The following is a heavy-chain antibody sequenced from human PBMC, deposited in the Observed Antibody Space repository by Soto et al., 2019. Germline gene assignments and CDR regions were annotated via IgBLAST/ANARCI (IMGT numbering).Heavy chain of an antibody. V-gene: IGHV1-69*06. J-gene: IGHJ6*02. D-gene: IGHD3-10*01. CDR2: IIPIFGTA. CDR1: GGTFSSYA. Sequence: GASVKVSCKASGGTFSSYAISWVRQAPGQGLEWMGGIIPIFGTANYAQKFQGRVTITADKSTSTGYMELSSLRSEDTAVYYCARGSSRFRTIRARTPAGYYYGMDVWGQGTTVTVSS. CDR3: ARGSSRFRTIRARTPAGYYYGMDV.